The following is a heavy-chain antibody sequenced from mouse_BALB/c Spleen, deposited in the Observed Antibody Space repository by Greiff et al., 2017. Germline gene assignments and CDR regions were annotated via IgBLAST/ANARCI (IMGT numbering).Heavy chain of an antibody. Sequence: DVQLQESGPGLVKPSQSLSLTCTVTGYSITSDYAWNWIRQFPGNKLEWMGYISYSGSTSYNPSLKSRISITRDTSKNQFFLQLNSVTTEDTATYYCYGYDGYWGQGTTLTVSS. CDR2: ISYSGST. CDR1: GYSITSDYA. CDR3: YGYDGY. D-gene: IGHD2-2*01. V-gene: IGHV3-2*02. J-gene: IGHJ2*01.